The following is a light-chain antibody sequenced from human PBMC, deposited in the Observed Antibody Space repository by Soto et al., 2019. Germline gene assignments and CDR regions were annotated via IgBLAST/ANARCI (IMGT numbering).Light chain of an antibody. V-gene: IGLV2-11*01. CDR3: CSYAGSYTFGYV. CDR2: DVS. J-gene: IGLJ1*01. Sequence: QSALTQPRSVSGSPGQSVTISCTGTSSDVGGYNYVSWYQQHPGKAPKLMIYDVSKRPSGVPDRFSGSKSGNTASLTISGLQAEDEADYYCCSYAGSYTFGYVFGTGTTVTVL. CDR1: SSDVGGYNY.